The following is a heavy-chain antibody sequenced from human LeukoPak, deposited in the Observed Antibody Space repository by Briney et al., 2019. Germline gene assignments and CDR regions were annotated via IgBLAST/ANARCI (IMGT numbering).Heavy chain of an antibody. CDR2: ISHSGAST. V-gene: IGHV3-23*01. CDR3: ARASFTSAGNFDY. CDR1: GFTFSSYS. J-gene: IGHJ4*02. Sequence: GGSLRLSCAASGFTFSSYSTNWVRQAPGKGLEWVSAISHSGASTYYADSVKGRFTISRDNSKNTLYLQMNSLRAEDTAVYYCARASFTSAGNFDYWGQGTLVTVSS. D-gene: IGHD6-13*01.